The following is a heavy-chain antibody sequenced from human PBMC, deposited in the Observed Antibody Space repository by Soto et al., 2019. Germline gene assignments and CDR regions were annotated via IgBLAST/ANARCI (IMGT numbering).Heavy chain of an antibody. V-gene: IGHV4-30-2*01. CDR2: IYHSGST. J-gene: IGHJ4*02. D-gene: IGHD3-22*01. CDR1: GGSISSGGYA. CDR3: ARVAYYYDSSGYSPGGFDY. Sequence: LSLTCAVSGGSISSGGYAWSWIRQPPGKGLEWIGYIYHSGSTYYNPSLKSRVTISVDRSKNQFSLKLSSVTAADTAVYYCARVAYYYDSSGYSPGGFDYWGQGTLVTVSS.